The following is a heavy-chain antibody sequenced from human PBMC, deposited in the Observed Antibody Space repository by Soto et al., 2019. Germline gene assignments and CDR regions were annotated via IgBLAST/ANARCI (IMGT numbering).Heavy chain of an antibody. CDR3: ARGAGAARQNPGGMDV. D-gene: IGHD6-6*01. CDR1: GYTFTGYY. Sequence: ASVKVSCKASGYTFTGYYMHWVRQAPGQGLEWMGWINPNSGGTNYVQKFQGRVTMTRDTSISTAYMELSRLRSDDTAVYYCARGAGAARQNPGGMDVWGQGTTVTVSS. J-gene: IGHJ6*02. CDR2: INPNSGGT. V-gene: IGHV1-2*02.